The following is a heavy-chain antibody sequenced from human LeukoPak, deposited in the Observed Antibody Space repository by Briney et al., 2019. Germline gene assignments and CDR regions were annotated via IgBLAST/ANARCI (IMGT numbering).Heavy chain of an antibody. CDR2: ISGSGDST. CDR1: GFTFSTYA. J-gene: IGHJ4*02. CDR3: ARDRGRYYDSRGFYWGYYFDS. D-gene: IGHD3-22*01. Sequence: GGSLRLSCAASGFTFSTYAVNWVRQAPGKGLEWVSTISGSGDSTYYADSVKGRFTISRANSKDTLYLQMSSVRVDDTAVYYCARDRGRYYDSRGFYWGYYFDSWGQGILVTVST. V-gene: IGHV3-23*01.